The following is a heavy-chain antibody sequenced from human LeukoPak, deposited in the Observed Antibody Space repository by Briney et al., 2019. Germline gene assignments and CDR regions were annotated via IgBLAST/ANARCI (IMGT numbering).Heavy chain of an antibody. J-gene: IGHJ6*02. Sequence: GSLSLSCAASGFGFSTYWMAWVRPAPGKGLGWVANIKQDGSEKYYLASVHGRFTLSRDNAQNSLYLQMNSLRAEDTAVYYCARVAYYYYGMDVWGQGTTVTVSS. CDR2: IKQDGSEK. CDR3: ARVAYYYYGMDV. D-gene: IGHD2-21*01. V-gene: IGHV3-7*01. CDR1: GFGFSTYW.